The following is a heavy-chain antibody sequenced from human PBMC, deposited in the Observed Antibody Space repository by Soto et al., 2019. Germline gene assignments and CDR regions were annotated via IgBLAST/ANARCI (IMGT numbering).Heavy chain of an antibody. V-gene: IGHV4-59*12. Sequence: PSETLSLTCTVSGGYIRRYYWSWIRRPPGKGLEWIGYVFYSGATNYNTSLMNRVAMSINTSKNKSSLRLTSVIAADTAVYYCARADVATTSGGRFFGYYFDYWGRGTLVTVSS. J-gene: IGHJ4*02. CDR1: GGYIRRYY. CDR2: VFYSGAT. D-gene: IGHD5-12*01. CDR3: ARADVATTSGGRFFGYYFDY.